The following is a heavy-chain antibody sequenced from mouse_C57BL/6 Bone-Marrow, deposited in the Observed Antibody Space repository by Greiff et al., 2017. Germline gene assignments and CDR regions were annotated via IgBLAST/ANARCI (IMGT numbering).Heavy chain of an antibody. D-gene: IGHD1-1*01. Sequence: EVQLQQSGPELVKPGASVKIPCNASGFTFTDYNLDWVTQSHGKSLEWIGDITPNNGGTIYNQKFTGKATLTVEKSSSTAYLELRSLTSEDTAVYYCARRDYGSYFDYWGQGTTLTVSS. CDR1: GFTFTDYN. CDR3: ARRDYGSYFDY. CDR2: ITPNNGGT. J-gene: IGHJ2*01. V-gene: IGHV1-18*01.